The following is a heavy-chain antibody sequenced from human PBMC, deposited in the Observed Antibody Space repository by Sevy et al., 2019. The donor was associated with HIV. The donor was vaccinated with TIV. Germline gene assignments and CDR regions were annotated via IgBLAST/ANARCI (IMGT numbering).Heavy chain of an antibody. Sequence: GGSLRLSCAASGFTFSSYSMNWVRQAPGKGLEWVSYISSSSSTIYYADSVKGRFTISRDNAKNSLYLQINSLRDEDTAVYYCARESGDITTNDAFDIWGQGTMVTVSS. D-gene: IGHD3-22*01. CDR3: ARESGDITTNDAFDI. CDR1: GFTFSSYS. V-gene: IGHV3-48*02. J-gene: IGHJ3*02. CDR2: ISSSSSTI.